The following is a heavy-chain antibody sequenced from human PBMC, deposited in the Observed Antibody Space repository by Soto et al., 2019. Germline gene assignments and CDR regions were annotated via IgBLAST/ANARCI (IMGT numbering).Heavy chain of an antibody. CDR2: IYYSGST. CDR3: ARVKGGYSYGFVDY. Sequence: QVQLQESGPGLVKPSQTLSLTCTVSGGSISSGGYYWSWIRQHPGKGLEWIGYIYYSGSTYYNPSLKSRVTISVDTSKNQFFLKLSSVTAADTAVYYCARVKGGYSYGFVDYWGQGTLVTVSS. V-gene: IGHV4-31*03. CDR1: GGSISSGGYY. J-gene: IGHJ4*02. D-gene: IGHD5-18*01.